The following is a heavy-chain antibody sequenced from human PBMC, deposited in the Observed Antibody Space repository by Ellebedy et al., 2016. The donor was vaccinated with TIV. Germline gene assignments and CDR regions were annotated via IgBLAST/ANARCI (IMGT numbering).Heavy chain of an antibody. CDR1: GDTVSAITAA. CDR3: ARGNYYGTGRPRAFDI. J-gene: IGHJ3*02. CDR2: TYYRSKWNN. Sequence: SQTLSLTCAISGDTVSAITAAWDWFRQSPSRGLEWLGRTYYRSKWNNDYSESVKSRISIKSDTSKNHFSLQLTSVSPEDTAMYYCARGNYYGTGRPRAFDIWGQGTTLTVSS. V-gene: IGHV6-1*01. D-gene: IGHD3-10*01.